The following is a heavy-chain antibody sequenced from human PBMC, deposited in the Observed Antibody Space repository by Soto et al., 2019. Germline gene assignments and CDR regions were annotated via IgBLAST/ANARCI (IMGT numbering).Heavy chain of an antibody. CDR2: IKQDGSEK. D-gene: IGHD3-3*01. J-gene: IGHJ6*02. V-gene: IGHV3-7*03. CDR1: GFTFSSYW. Sequence: GGSLRLSCAASGFTFSSYWMSWVRQAPGKGLEWVANIKQDGSEKYYVDSVKGRFTISRDNAKNSLYLQMNSLRAEDTSVYYCARDYDFWSGYIQVDGMDVWGQGTTVTVSS. CDR3: ARDYDFWSGYIQVDGMDV.